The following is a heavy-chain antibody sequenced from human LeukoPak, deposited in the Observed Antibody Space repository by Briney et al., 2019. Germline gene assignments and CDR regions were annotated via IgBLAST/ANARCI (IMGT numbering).Heavy chain of an antibody. CDR3: ARDRYYGMDV. CDR1: GITFSNYW. V-gene: IGHV3-74*01. Sequence: GGSLRLSCAASGITFSNYWLHWVRHAPGKGMVWVSRINSDGSSTRYADSVKGGFTISRDNAKNTLYLQMNSLRAEDTAVYYCARDRYYGMDVWGQGTTVTVSS. CDR2: INSDGSST. J-gene: IGHJ6*02.